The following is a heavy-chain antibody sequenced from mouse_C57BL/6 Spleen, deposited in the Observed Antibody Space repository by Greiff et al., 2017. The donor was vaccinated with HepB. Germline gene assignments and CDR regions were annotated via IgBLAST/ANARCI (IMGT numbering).Heavy chain of an antibody. D-gene: IGHD1-1*01. CDR3: ARRTTVVASTKYIDV. Sequence: VQLQQSGAELVKPGASVKLSCKASGYTFTSYWMQWVKQRPGQGLEWIGEIDPSDSYTNYNQKFKGKATLTVDTSSSTAYMQLSSLTSEDSAVYYCARRTTVVASTKYIDVWGTGTTVTVSS. J-gene: IGHJ1*03. CDR2: IDPSDSYT. CDR1: GYTFTSYW. V-gene: IGHV1-50*01.